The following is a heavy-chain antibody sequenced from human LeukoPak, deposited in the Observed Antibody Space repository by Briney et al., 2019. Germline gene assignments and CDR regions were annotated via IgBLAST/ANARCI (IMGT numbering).Heavy chain of an antibody. V-gene: IGHV3-30-3*01. CDR3: ARDPLMFSEGAMGFDY. D-gene: IGHD1-26*01. CDR1: GFTFSSYA. J-gene: IGHJ4*02. CDR2: ISYDGSNK. Sequence: GGSLRLSCAASGFTFSSYAMHWVRQAPGKGLEWVAVISYDGSNKYYADSVKGRFTISRDNSKNTLYLQMNSLRAEDTAVYYCARDPLMFSEGAMGFDYWGQGTLVTVSS.